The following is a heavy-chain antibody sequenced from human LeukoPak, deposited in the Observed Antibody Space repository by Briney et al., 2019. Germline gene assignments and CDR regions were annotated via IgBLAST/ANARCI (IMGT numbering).Heavy chain of an antibody. D-gene: IGHD2-21*01. Sequence: GGSLRLSSAASGFAFDNYWMTWVRQAPGKGLEWVANMKQDGSEQYYVDSVKGRFTISRDNAKNSLYLQMNSLRAEDTAVYYCARGQGCGYWGQGTLVTVSS. CDR2: MKQDGSEQ. CDR3: ARGQGCGY. V-gene: IGHV3-7*04. J-gene: IGHJ4*02. CDR1: GFAFDNYW.